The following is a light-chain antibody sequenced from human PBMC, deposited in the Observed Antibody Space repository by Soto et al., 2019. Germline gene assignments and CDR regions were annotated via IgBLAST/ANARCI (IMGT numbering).Light chain of an antibody. J-gene: IGLJ2*01. Sequence: QSALTQPASVSGSPGQSITISCTGTSSDIGGYNLVSWYQQHPGKAPKLIIYEGIKRPSGVSHRFSGSKSGNTASLTISGLQAEDEADYYCSSYTVDSNSVIFGGGTKLTVL. CDR3: SSYTVDSNSVI. CDR1: SSDIGGYNL. V-gene: IGLV2-23*01. CDR2: EGI.